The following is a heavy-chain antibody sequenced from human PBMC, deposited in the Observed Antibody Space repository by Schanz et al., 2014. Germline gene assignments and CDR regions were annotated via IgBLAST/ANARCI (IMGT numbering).Heavy chain of an antibody. D-gene: IGHD4-17*01. CDR2: ISGGGGSA. CDR1: GFTFSSNA. CDR3: AKDPHKDYGGKPQALDI. V-gene: IGHV3-23*04. J-gene: IGHJ3*02. Sequence: VQLVESGGGLVKPGGSLRLSCAASGFTFSSNAMNWVRLVPGKGLECVSGISGGGGSAYYADSVKGRFTISRDNSKNTLYLQMNSLRAEDTALYYCAKDPHKDYGGKPQALDIWGQGTMVTVSS.